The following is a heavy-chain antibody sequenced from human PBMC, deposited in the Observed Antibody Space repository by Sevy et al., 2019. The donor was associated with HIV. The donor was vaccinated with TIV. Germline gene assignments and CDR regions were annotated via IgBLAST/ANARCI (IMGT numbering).Heavy chain of an antibody. CDR3: ANHASDYDSSGYLERDAFDI. J-gene: IGHJ3*02. CDR1: GFRFESQA. Sequence: GGSLRLSCVASGFRFESQAMSWVRQAPGKGLEWVSGMSGRGDSRGYAHSVKGRFTISRDNSKNTVYLQMNSLRAEDTAVYYCANHASDYDSSGYLERDAFDIWGQGTMVTVSS. V-gene: IGHV3-23*01. D-gene: IGHD3-22*01. CDR2: MSGRGDSR.